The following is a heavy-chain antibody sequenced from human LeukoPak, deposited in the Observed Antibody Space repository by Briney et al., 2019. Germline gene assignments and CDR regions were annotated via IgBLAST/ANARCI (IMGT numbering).Heavy chain of an antibody. V-gene: IGHV4-59*12. CDR3: ARDDYYGY. CDR2: IYDSGST. J-gene: IGHJ4*02. CDR1: GGSMNNYY. Sequence: PSETLSLTCTVSGGSMNNYYWSWIRQPPGKGLEWIGYIYDSGSTNYNPSLKSRVTISIDTSKNQFSLKLSSVTAADTAVYYCARDDYYGYWGQGTLVTVSS.